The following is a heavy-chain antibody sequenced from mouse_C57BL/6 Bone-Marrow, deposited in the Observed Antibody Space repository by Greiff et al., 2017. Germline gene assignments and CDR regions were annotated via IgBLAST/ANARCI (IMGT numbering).Heavy chain of an antibody. CDR3: AREGYGSYFVC. CDR1: GYTFTSYW. D-gene: IGHD1-1*01. V-gene: IGHV1-69*01. Sequence: QVQLQQPGAELVKPGASVKLSCKASGYTFTSYWMHWVKQRTGQGLEWIGEIDPSDSYTNYNQKFKGKSTLTVDKSSSTAYMQLSSLTSEDSAVYYCAREGYGSYFVCWGRRTNLADCS. J-gene: IGHJ2*01. CDR2: IDPSDSYT.